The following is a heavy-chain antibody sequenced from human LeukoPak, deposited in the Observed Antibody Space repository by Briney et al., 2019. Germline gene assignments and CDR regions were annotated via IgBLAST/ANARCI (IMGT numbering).Heavy chain of an antibody. CDR3: ARDRPGTSCHQD. D-gene: IGHD2-2*01. CDR2: IYYSGST. Sequence: SETLSLXCTVSGGSTSSYYWSWIRLPPGKGLEWIGYIYYSGSTNYNPSLKSRVTISVDTSKNQFSLKLSSVTAADTAVYYCARDRPGTSCHQDWGQGTLVTVSS. CDR1: GGSTSSYY. V-gene: IGHV4-59*01. J-gene: IGHJ4*02.